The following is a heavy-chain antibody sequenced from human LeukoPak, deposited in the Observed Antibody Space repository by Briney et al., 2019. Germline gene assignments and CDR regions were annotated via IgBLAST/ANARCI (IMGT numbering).Heavy chain of an antibody. CDR3: ARDQVYYGSDWFWLGP. Sequence: GASVKVSCKASGYTFSGYYIHWVRQAPGQGLEWLGWINPNSGGTEYAQKFQGRVTMTRDTSISTAHMELNRLTSEDTAVYYCARDQVYYGSDWFWLGPWGQGTLVTVSS. V-gene: IGHV1-2*02. CDR2: INPNSGGT. J-gene: IGHJ5*02. CDR1: GYTFSGYY. D-gene: IGHD2-21*02.